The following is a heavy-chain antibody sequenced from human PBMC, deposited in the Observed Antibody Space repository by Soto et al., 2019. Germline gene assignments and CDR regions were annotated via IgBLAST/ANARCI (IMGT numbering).Heavy chain of an antibody. CDR2: ISYDGSNK. J-gene: IGHJ3*02. CDR3: EREPMFMITFGGGLDACDI. Sequence: QVQLVESGGGVVQPGRSLRLSCAASGFTFSSYAMHWVRQAPGKGLEWVAVISYDGSNKYYADSVKGRFTISRDNSKNTLYLQMNSRRAEDTAVYYCEREPMFMITFGGGLDACDIWGQGTMVTVSS. CDR1: GFTFSSYA. V-gene: IGHV3-30-3*01. D-gene: IGHD3-16*01.